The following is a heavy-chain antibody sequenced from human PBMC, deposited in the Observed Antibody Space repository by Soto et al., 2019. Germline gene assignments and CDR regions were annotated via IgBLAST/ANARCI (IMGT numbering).Heavy chain of an antibody. CDR1: GYTFINYD. D-gene: IGHD5-12*01. V-gene: IGHV1-18*01. Sequence: ASVKVSCKASGYTFINYDVAWVRRAPGQGLQWMGWISISKGKTYYEQSLQGRVTMTTDTVTTTAYMEARSLRSDDTAVYYCARKGYIGNFGLDVWGQGTTVNVSS. CDR2: ISISKGKT. J-gene: IGHJ6*02. CDR3: ARKGYIGNFGLDV.